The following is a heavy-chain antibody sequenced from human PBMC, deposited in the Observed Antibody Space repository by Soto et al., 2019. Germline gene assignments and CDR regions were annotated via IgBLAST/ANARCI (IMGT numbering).Heavy chain of an antibody. CDR3: AGCAPVTHAYGISWFDP. V-gene: IGHV1-69*12. J-gene: IGHJ5*02. D-gene: IGHD4-4*01. CDR1: GGTFSSYA. CDR2: IIPIFGTA. Sequence: QAQLVQSGAEVKKPGSSVKVSCKASGGTFSSYAISWVRQAPGQGLEWMGGIIPIFGTANYAQKFQGRVTITADESTSTAYMELSSLRSEDTAVYYCAGCAPVTHAYGISWFDPWGQGTLVTVSS.